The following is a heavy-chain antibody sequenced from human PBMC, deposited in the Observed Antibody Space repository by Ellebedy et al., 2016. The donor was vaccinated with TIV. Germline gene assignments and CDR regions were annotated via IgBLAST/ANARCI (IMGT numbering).Heavy chain of an antibody. D-gene: IGHD3-22*01. CDR1: GYTFTNYG. J-gene: IGHJ4*02. V-gene: IGHV1-18*04. Sequence: AASVKVSCKASGYTFTNYGISWVRQAPGQGLEWMGWISAYNGNTDYAPKLQGRVTMTTDTSTSTAYMELRSLRSDDPAVYYCARDDYYHSSGYYYFYWGQGTLVTVSS. CDR2: ISAYNGNT. CDR3: ARDDYYHSSGYYYFY.